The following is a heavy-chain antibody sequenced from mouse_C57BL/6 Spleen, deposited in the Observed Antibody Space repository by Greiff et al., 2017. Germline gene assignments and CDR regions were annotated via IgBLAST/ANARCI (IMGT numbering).Heavy chain of an antibody. Sequence: QVQLKQPGAELVKPGASVKVSCKASGYTFTSYWMHWVKQRPGQGLEWIGRIHPADGDTNYNQKFKGKATLTVDKSSSTAYMQLSSLTSEDSAVYYCAIGDGFAFGDWGKGTPVTASA. D-gene: IGHD2-3*01. CDR3: AIGDGFAFGD. J-gene: IGHJ3*01. V-gene: IGHV1-74*01. CDR1: GYTFTSYW. CDR2: IHPADGDT.